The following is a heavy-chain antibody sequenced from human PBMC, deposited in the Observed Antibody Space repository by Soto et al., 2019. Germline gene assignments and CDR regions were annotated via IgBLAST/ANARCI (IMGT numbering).Heavy chain of an antibody. V-gene: IGHV1-18*01. CDR2: ISTSKGDT. CDR3: ATRSPAFDY. Sequence: QVQLVQSGPEVKKPGASVKVSCKTSGYTFTSYGISWVRQAPGQGLEWMGWISTSKGDTNYAQKFRGRVTMTTDTSTNTAYMELRSLSSDDPAVYYCATRSPAFDYWGQGTLVTVSS. J-gene: IGHJ4*02. CDR1: GYTFTSYG.